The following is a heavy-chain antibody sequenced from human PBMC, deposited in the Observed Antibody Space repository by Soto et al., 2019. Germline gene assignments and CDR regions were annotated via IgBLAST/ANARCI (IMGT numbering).Heavy chain of an antibody. CDR2: IIPIFGTA. D-gene: IGHD4-17*01. V-gene: IGHV1-69*01. CDR1: GGTFSSYA. CDR3: ARAKPLPDYGNYYGMDV. J-gene: IGHJ6*01. Sequence: QVQLVQSGAEVKKPGSSVKVSCKASGGTFSSYAISWVRQAPGQGLEWMGGIIPIFGTANYAQMFQGRVTNTADESTSTAYMELSSRRSEDTAVDYWARAKPLPDYGNYYGMDVWGQGTTATGSS.